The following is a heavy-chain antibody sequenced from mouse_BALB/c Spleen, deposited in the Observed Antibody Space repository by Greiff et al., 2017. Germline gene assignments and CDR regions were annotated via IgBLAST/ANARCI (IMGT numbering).Heavy chain of an antibody. J-gene: IGHJ2*01. V-gene: IGHV5-9-3*01. Sequence: EVQVVESGGGLVKPGGSLKLSCAASGFTFSSYAMSWVRQTPEKRLEWVATISSGGSYTYYPDSVKGRFTISRDNAKNTLYLQMSSLRSEDTAMYYCARGKGTTGRYFDYWGQGTTLTVSS. CDR1: GFTFSSYA. D-gene: IGHD4-1*02. CDR3: ARGKGTTGRYFDY. CDR2: ISSGGSYT.